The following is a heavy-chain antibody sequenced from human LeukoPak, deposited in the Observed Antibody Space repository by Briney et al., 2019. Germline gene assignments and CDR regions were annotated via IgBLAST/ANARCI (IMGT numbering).Heavy chain of an antibody. CDR3: ARLCSTSCSGGD. Sequence: PSETLSLTCTVSGGSISSYYWSWIRQPPGKGLEWIGYIYTSGSTNYNPSLKSRVTVSVDTSKNQFSLKLRSVTAADTAVYYCARLCSTSCSGGDWGQGTLVTVSS. CDR1: GGSISSYY. CDR2: IYTSGST. D-gene: IGHD2-2*01. V-gene: IGHV4-4*09. J-gene: IGHJ4*02.